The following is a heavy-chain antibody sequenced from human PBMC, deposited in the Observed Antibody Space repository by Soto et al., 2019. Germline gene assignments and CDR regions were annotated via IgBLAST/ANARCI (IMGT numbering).Heavy chain of an antibody. J-gene: IGHJ6*02. CDR1: GFTFSSYA. D-gene: IGHD3-10*01. Sequence: SLRLSCAGSGFTFSSYAMSWVRQAPGKGLEWVSAISGSGGSTYYADSVKGRFTISRDNSKNTLYLQMNSLRAEDTAVYYCAKVPYGVTPYYHYGMDVWGQGTTVTVSS. CDR2: ISGSGGST. CDR3: AKVPYGVTPYYHYGMDV. V-gene: IGHV3-23*01.